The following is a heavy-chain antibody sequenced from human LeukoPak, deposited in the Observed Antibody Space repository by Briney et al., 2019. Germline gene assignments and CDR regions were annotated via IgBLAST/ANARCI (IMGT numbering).Heavy chain of an antibody. J-gene: IGHJ4*02. CDR1: GFAPSKDW. CDR3: ASFGQQWLESY. Sequence: GGFLRLSCVASGFAPSKDWMHWVRQVPGEGLEWVSRISTDGRTTGYADSVKGRFTISRDNAKNTLFLEMNNLKVEDTAVYYCASFGQQWLESYWGLGTLVTVSS. D-gene: IGHD6-19*01. V-gene: IGHV3-74*01. CDR2: ISTDGRTT.